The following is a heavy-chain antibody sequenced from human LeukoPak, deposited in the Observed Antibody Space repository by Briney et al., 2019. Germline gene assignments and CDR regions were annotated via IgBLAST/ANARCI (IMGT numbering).Heavy chain of an antibody. V-gene: IGHV3-21*04. J-gene: IGHJ6*03. Sequence: PGGSLRLSCEVSGFTFSSYHMNWVRQAPGKGLEWVSSIGSSSSYIYYADSMTGRFTISRDNAKNSLYLQMNSLRAEDTALYHCARVSTMVRGVIDPYYYYYMDVWGKGTTVTISS. D-gene: IGHD3-10*01. CDR1: GFTFSSYH. CDR3: ARVSTMVRGVIDPYYYYYMDV. CDR2: IGSSSSYI.